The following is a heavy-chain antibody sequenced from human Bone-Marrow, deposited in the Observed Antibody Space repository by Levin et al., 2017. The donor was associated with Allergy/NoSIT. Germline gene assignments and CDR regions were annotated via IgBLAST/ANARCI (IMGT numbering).Heavy chain of an antibody. CDR1: GITINSES. CDR3: AREPVGRFDY. V-gene: IGHV4-59*01. J-gene: IGHJ4*02. D-gene: IGHD4-23*01. Sequence: ESLKISCTVSGITINSESWSWLRQSPGKGLEWIGNIYYTGSTKYNPSLKSRVTISRDTSKTFFSLRLTSMTAADTAVYYCAREPVGRFDYWGQGILVTVSS. CDR2: IYYTGST.